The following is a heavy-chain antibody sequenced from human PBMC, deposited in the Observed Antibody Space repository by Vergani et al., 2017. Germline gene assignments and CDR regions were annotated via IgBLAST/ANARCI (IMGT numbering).Heavy chain of an antibody. CDR1: GGSISSSNW. V-gene: IGHV4-4*02. CDR2: IYHSGST. J-gene: IGHJ6*02. D-gene: IGHD1-7*01. CDR3: ARSPGTSYYYYYGMDV. Sequence: QVQLPESGPGLVKPSGTLSLTCAVSGGSISSSNWWSWVRQPPGKGLEWIGEIYHSGSTNYNPSLKSRVTISVDKSKNQFSLQLNSVTPEDTAVYYCARSPGTSYYYYYGMDVWGQGTTVTVSS.